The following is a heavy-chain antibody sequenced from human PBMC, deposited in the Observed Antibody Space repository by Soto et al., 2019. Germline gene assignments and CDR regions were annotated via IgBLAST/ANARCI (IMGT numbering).Heavy chain of an antibody. CDR2: IIPIFGTA. CDR3: ARGGGVVPAAMDATDGMDV. Sequence: QVQLVQSGAEVKKPGSSVKVSCKASGGTFSSYAISWVRQAPGQGLEWMGGIIPIFGTANYAQKFQGRVKIPADKSTSTAYMELSSLRSEDTAVYYCARGGGVVPAAMDATDGMDVWGQGTTVTVSS. CDR1: GGTFSSYA. D-gene: IGHD2-2*01. V-gene: IGHV1-69*06. J-gene: IGHJ6*02.